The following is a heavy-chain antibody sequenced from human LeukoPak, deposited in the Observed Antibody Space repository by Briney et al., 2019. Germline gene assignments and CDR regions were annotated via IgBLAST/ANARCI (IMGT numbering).Heavy chain of an antibody. D-gene: IGHD2-15*01. CDR2: IYYSGST. CDR3: ARQYCSGGSCYPNNWFDP. Sequence: SETLSLTCTVSGGSISSSSYYWGWIRQPPGKGLEWIGSIYYSGSTYYNPSLKSRVTISVDTSKNQFSLKLSSVTAADTAVYYCARQYCSGGSCYPNNWFDPWGQGTLVTVSS. J-gene: IGHJ5*02. CDR1: GGSISSSSYY. V-gene: IGHV4-39*01.